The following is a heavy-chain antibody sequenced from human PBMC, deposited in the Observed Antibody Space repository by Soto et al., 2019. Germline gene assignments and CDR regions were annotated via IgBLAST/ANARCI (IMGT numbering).Heavy chain of an antibody. CDR1: GLTFSSYG. CDR2: ISYDGSNK. Sequence: GSLRLSCAASGLTFSSYGMHWVRQAPGKGLEWVAVISYDGSNKYYADSVKGRFTISRDNSKNTLYLQMNSLRAEDTAVYYCAKHNAAYCGGDCYYRNWFDPWGQGTLVTVSS. D-gene: IGHD2-21*02. J-gene: IGHJ5*02. CDR3: AKHNAAYCGGDCYYRNWFDP. V-gene: IGHV3-30*18.